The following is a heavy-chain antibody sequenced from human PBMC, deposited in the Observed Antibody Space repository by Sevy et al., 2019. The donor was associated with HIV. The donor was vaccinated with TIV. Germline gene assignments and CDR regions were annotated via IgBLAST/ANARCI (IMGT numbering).Heavy chain of an antibody. CDR2: NSGGTTSI. D-gene: IGHD4-17*01. CDR1: GFIFSNYA. Sequence: GGSLRLSCAASGFIFSNYAMSWARQAPGKGLEWVASNSGGTTSIYYRDSVKGRFTISRDNSKNILYLQLDNLRPDDRGVYFCAKSTVTTGWRYYFDSWGQGTLVTVSS. J-gene: IGHJ5*02. CDR3: AKSTVTTGWRYYFDS. V-gene: IGHV3-23*01.